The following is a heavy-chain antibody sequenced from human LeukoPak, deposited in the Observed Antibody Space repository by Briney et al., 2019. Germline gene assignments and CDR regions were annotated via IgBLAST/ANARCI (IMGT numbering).Heavy chain of an antibody. J-gene: IGHJ5*02. Sequence: SETLSLTCTVSGGSISSYYWSWIRQPAGKGLEWIGRIYTSGSTNYNPSLKSRVTMSVDTSKNQFSLKLSSVTAADTAVYYCARETYYYDSSGLVHWGQGTLVTVSS. D-gene: IGHD3-22*01. CDR2: IYTSGST. V-gene: IGHV4-4*07. CDR3: ARETYYYDSSGLVH. CDR1: GGSISSYY.